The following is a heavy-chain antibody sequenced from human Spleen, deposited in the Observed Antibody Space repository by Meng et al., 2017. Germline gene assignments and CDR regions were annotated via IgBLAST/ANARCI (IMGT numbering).Heavy chain of an antibody. V-gene: IGHV3-73*01. Sequence: GESLKISCAASGSIISGSEIHWVRQASGKGLEWVGRIVTKTKNYATAYAASVKGRFTIPRDDSVNTGYLQMNSLRSEDTDLYYCTVYITGHKWGRGTMVTVSS. CDR3: TVYITGHK. CDR1: GSIISGSE. CDR2: IVTKTKNYAT. J-gene: IGHJ3*01. D-gene: IGHD6-19*01.